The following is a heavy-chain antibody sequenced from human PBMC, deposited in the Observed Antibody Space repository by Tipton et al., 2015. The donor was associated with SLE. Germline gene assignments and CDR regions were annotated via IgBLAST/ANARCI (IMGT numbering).Heavy chain of an antibody. V-gene: IGHV4-31*03. CDR1: GGSIRSGGYY. D-gene: IGHD2-21*02. CDR3: ARDAAFCRGGDCSSLDY. Sequence: TLSLTCTVSGGSIRSGGYYWTWIRQQPGKGLEWIGYIYYGATTNYNPSLKSRLHMSIDTSQNQFSLKLTSVTAADTAVYYCARDAAFCRGGDCSSLDYWGQGTLVTVSS. J-gene: IGHJ4*02. CDR2: IYYGATT.